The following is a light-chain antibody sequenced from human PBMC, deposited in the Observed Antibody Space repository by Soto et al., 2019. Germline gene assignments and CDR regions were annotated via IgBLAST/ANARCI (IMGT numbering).Light chain of an antibody. CDR3: QQYDNLPLT. V-gene: IGKV1-33*01. CDR1: QDISNY. Sequence: DIPMTPSPSSLSASVGDRVTITCQASQDISNYLNWYQQKPGKAPKLLIYDASNLETGVPSRFSGSGSGTDFTFTISSLQPEDIATYYCQQYDNLPLTCGGGTKVEIK. CDR2: DAS. J-gene: IGKJ4*01.